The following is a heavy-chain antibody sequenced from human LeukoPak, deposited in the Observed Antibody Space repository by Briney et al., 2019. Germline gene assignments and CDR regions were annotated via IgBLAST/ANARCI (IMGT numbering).Heavy chain of an antibody. Sequence: GGSLRLSCAASGFTFSSYAMSWVRQAPGKGLEWVSTIGGSGANTYYADSLRGRFTISRDNSKDTLYLQMNSLRAEDTAVYYRAKRGVYGNFYFDYWGQGTLATVSS. CDR1: GFTFSSYA. J-gene: IGHJ4*02. CDR3: AKRGVYGNFYFDY. V-gene: IGHV3-23*01. CDR2: IGGSGANT. D-gene: IGHD4-11*01.